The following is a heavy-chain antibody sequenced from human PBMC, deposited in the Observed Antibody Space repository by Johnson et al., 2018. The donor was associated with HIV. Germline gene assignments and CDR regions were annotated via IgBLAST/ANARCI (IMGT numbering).Heavy chain of an antibody. Sequence: MMLVESGGGLVQPGGSLRLSCAASGFTFSSYWMTWVRQAPGKGLEWVANIKQDGSEKYYVDSVKGRFTISRDNAKNSLYLQMNSLGAEDTAVYYRVRSIQLWLPGAFDIWGQGTMVTVSS. D-gene: IGHD5-18*01. J-gene: IGHJ3*02. CDR2: IKQDGSEK. CDR1: GFTFSSYW. CDR3: VRSIQLWLPGAFDI. V-gene: IGHV3-7*01.